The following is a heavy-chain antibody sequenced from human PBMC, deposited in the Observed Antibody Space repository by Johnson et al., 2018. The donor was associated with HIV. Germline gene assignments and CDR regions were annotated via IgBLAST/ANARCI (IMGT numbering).Heavy chain of an antibody. CDR3: AIPTGAAAGAFDI. J-gene: IGHJ3*02. V-gene: IGHV3-53*01. D-gene: IGHD6-13*01. Sequence: VQLVESGGGLIQPGGSLRLSCAASGLTVSSNYMNWVRQAPGQGLEWVSVIYSGGNTYYADSVKGRFSISRDNSKNTVYLQMNNLRAEDTAVYYCAIPTGAAAGAFDIWGQGTMVTVSS. CDR1: GLTVSSNY. CDR2: IYSGGNT.